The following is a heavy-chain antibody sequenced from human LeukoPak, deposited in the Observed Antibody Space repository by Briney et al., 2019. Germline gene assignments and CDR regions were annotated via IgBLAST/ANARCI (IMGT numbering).Heavy chain of an antibody. V-gene: IGHV4-61*01. CDR2: VHYSGNT. CDR1: GGSVSSGSYY. D-gene: IGHD5-24*01. J-gene: IGHJ4*02. Sequence: SETLSLTCTVSGGSVSSGSYYWSWIRQPPGKGLEWIGNVHYSGNTNYNPSLQSRVTISADTSKNQFSLRLSSVTAEDTAMYYCAIDIWGRGDGFILDSWGQGTLVTVSS. CDR3: AIDIWGRGDGFILDS.